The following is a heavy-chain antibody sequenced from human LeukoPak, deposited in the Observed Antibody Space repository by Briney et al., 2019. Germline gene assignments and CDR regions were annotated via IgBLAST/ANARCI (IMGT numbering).Heavy chain of an antibody. V-gene: IGHV4-61*02. Sequence: SETLSLTCTVSGGSISSGSYYWSWIRQPAGKGLGWIGRIYTSGSTIYNPSLKSRVTISVDTSKNQFSLKPSSVTAADTAVYYCASECSGGSCYGWFDPWGQGILVTVSS. CDR3: ASECSGGSCYGWFDP. D-gene: IGHD2-15*01. J-gene: IGHJ5*02. CDR2: IYTSGST. CDR1: GGSISSGSYY.